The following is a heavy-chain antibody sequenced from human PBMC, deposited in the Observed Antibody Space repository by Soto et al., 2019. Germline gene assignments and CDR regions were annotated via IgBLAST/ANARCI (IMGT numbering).Heavy chain of an antibody. D-gene: IGHD5-18*01. CDR1: GGTFSSYT. CDR2: IIPILGIA. V-gene: IGHV1-69*02. Sequence: QVQLVQSGAEVKKPGSSVKVSCKASGGTFSSYTISWVRQAPGQGLEWMGRIIPILGIANYAQKFQGRVTITADKSTSTAYMELSSLRSEDTAVYYCASVDTAMVRHHIDYWGQGTLVTVSS. CDR3: ASVDTAMVRHHIDY. J-gene: IGHJ4*02.